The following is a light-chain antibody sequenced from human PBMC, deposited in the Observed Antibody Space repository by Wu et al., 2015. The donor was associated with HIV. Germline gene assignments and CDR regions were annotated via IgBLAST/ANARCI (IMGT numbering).Light chain of an antibody. CDR2: GAS. J-gene: IGKJ4*01. CDR3: QQYNDWRPLT. Sequence: DIVMTQYPGTLSVSPGERVTLSCRASQSVSGKLAWYQQRPGQAPRLLIYGASTRATGIPTRFSGSGSGTEFTLTISSVQSADFAVYYCQQYNDWRPLTFGGGTKVEIK. V-gene: IGKV3-15*01. CDR1: QSVSGK.